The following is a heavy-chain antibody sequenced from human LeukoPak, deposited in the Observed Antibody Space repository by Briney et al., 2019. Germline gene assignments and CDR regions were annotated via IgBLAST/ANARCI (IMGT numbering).Heavy chain of an antibody. CDR2: IIPILGIA. D-gene: IGHD5-18*01. CDR1: GGTFSSCA. CDR3: AREDTAMVIDY. J-gene: IGHJ4*02. Sequence: SVKVSCKASGGTFSSCAISWVRQAPGQGLEWMGRIIPILGIANYAQKFQGRVTITADKSTSTAYMELSSLRSEDTAVYYCAREDTAMVIDYWGQGTLVTVSS. V-gene: IGHV1-69*04.